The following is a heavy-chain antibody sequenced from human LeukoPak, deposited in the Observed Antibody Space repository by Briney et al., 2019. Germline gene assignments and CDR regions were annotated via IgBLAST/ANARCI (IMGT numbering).Heavy chain of an antibody. CDR1: GFTFSSYA. J-gene: IGHJ6*03. Sequence: GGSLRLSCAASGFTFSSYAMHWVRQAPGKGLEWVAVISYDGSNKYYADSVKGRFTISRDNSKNTLYLQMNSLRAEDTAVYYCARDLFRYSSSPLYMDVWGKGTTVTVSS. CDR2: ISYDGSNK. V-gene: IGHV3-30*04. CDR3: ARDLFRYSSSPLYMDV. D-gene: IGHD6-6*01.